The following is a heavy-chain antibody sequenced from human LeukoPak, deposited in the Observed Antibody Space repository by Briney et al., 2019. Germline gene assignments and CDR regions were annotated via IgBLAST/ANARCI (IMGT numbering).Heavy chain of an antibody. V-gene: IGHV4-4*07. J-gene: IGHJ4*02. CDR3: ARDYRYYDSSGYYYVVADC. D-gene: IGHD3-22*01. CDR2: IYTSGST. CDR1: GGSISSYY. Sequence: PSETLSLTCTVSGGSISSYYWSWIRQPAGKGLEWIGRIYTSGSTNYNPSLKSRVTMSVDTSKNQFSLKLSSVTAADTAVYYCARDYRYYDSSGYYYVVADCWGQGTLVTVSS.